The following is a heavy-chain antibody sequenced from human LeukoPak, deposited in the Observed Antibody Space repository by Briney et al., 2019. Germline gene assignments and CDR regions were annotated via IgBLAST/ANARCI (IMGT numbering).Heavy chain of an antibody. CDR2: IYYSGST. CDR3: ARLYGSSNFDY. Sequence: NASETLSLTCTVSGGSISSYYWSWIRQPPGKGLEWIGYIYYSGSTNYNPSLKSRVTISVDTSKNQFSLKLSSVTAADTAVYYCARLYGSSNFDYWGQGTLVTVSS. V-gene: IGHV4-59*01. D-gene: IGHD1-26*01. J-gene: IGHJ4*02. CDR1: GGSISSYY.